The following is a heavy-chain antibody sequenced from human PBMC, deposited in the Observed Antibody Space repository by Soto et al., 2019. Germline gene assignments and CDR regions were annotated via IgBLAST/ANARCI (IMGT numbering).Heavy chain of an antibody. CDR2: ISYDGSNK. CDR1: GVTFSSYA. Sequence: GGARRLSCAASGVTFSSYAMHWVRQAPGKGLKWVTVISYDGSNKYYAESVKGRFTISRDNSKNTLYLQMNSLRAEDTAVYYCARDFAGYSSGCFPGYSYYHYRLDFWAQRSTVTVS. CDR3: ARDFAGYSSGCFPGYSYYHYRLDF. D-gene: IGHD6-19*01. J-gene: IGHJ6*02. V-gene: IGHV3-30-3*01.